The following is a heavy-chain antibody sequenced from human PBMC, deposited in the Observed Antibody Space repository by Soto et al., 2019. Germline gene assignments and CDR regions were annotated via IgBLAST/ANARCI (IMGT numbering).Heavy chain of an antibody. V-gene: IGHV3-7*03. CDR1: GFTFSSYW. Sequence: PGGSLRLSCEASGFTFSSYWMSWVRQAPGKGLEWVANIKLDGSERYYVDSVRGRFTISRDNAKNSLFLQMDSLRAEDTAVYYCARAVKLAVPAATGYFDFWGQGTLVTAPQ. J-gene: IGHJ4*03. D-gene: IGHD6-13*01. CDR2: IKLDGSER. CDR3: ARAVKLAVPAATGYFDF.